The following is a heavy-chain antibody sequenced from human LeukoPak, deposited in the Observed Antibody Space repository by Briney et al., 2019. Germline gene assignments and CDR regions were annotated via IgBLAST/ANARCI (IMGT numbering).Heavy chain of an antibody. CDR1: GYTFTGYY. D-gene: IGHD3-22*01. CDR2: INPNSGGT. Sequence: ASVEVSCKASGYTFTGYYMHWVRQAPGQGLEWMGWINPNSGGTNYAQKFQGRVTMTRDTSISTAYMELNSLRAEDTAVYYCARRPGGYYDTSGILEYFDYWGQGTLVTVSS. V-gene: IGHV1-2*02. J-gene: IGHJ4*02. CDR3: ARRPGGYYDTSGILEYFDY.